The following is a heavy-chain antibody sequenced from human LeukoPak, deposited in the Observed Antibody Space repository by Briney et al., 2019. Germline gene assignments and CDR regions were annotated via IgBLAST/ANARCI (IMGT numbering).Heavy chain of an antibody. CDR2: IRSKANSYAT. J-gene: IGHJ4*02. D-gene: IGHD4-17*01. V-gene: IGHV3-73*01. Sequence: GGSLRLSCAASGFTFSGSAMHWVRQASGKGLEWVGRIRSKANSYATAYAASVKGRFTISRDDSKNTAYLQMNSLKTEDTAVYYCTRQRDYGDFDFDYWGQGTLVTVSS. CDR3: TRQRDYGDFDFDY. CDR1: GFTFSGSA.